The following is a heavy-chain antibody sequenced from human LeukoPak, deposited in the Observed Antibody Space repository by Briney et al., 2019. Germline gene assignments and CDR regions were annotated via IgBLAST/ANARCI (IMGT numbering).Heavy chain of an antibody. Sequence: GGSLRLSCAASGFTFSSYSMNWVRQAPGKGLEWVSSISSSSSYIYYADSVKGRFTISRDNAKNSLYLQMSSLRAEDTAVYYCAREQYCSSTSCYMGYAFDIWGQGTMVTVSS. CDR2: ISSSSSYI. CDR1: GFTFSSYS. CDR3: AREQYCSSTSCYMGYAFDI. D-gene: IGHD2-2*01. J-gene: IGHJ3*02. V-gene: IGHV3-21*01.